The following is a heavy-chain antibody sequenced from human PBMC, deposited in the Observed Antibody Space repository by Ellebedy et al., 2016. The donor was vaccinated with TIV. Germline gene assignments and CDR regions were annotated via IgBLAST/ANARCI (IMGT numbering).Heavy chain of an antibody. CDR2: ISRSGSYI. Sequence: GESLKISCASSGFTFSSYSMTWVRQAPGKGLEWVASISRSGSYIYYADSVKGRFTISRDNAKNSLYLQMNSLRAEDTAVYYCARDLDDSSGYYYPMIDYWGQGTLVTVSS. V-gene: IGHV3-21*01. J-gene: IGHJ4*02. CDR3: ARDLDDSSGYYYPMIDY. D-gene: IGHD3-22*01. CDR1: GFTFSSYS.